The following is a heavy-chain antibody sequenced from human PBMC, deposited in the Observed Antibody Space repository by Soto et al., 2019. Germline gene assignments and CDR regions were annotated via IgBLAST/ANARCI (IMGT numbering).Heavy chain of an antibody. CDR2: VHFSGST. CDR1: GGSISENH. CDR3: ARFGAAAAHDDN. Sequence: SETLSLTCDVSGGSISENHWSWIRQAPGMGLEWVGYVHFSGSTTYNPSLAPRLNISFDMSKSQVYLQLTSVTAADTAVYYCARFGAAAAHDDNWGRGVLVTVSS. D-gene: IGHD6-13*01. V-gene: IGHV4-59*01. J-gene: IGHJ4*01.